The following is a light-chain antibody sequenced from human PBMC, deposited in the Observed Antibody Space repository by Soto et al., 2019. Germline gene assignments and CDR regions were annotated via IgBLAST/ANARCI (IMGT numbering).Light chain of an antibody. CDR3: QTWGTGIRV. CDR2: LNSDGSH. Sequence: QLVLTQSPSASASLGASVKLTCTLSSGHSSYAIAWHQQQPEKGPRYLMKLNSDGSHSKGDGIPDRFSGSSSGAERYLTGTSLQSEDEADYYCQTWGTGIRVFGGRTKLTV. J-gene: IGLJ2*01. CDR1: SGHSSYA. V-gene: IGLV4-69*01.